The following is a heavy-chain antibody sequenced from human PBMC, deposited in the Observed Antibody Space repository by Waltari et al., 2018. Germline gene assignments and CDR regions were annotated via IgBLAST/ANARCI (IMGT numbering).Heavy chain of an antibody. J-gene: IGHJ3*02. CDR1: GGSISRSAYY. CDR2: IYASGDT. D-gene: IGHD2-15*01. CDR3: ARRGDWLPLDAFDI. Sequence: QLQLQESGPGLVKSSETLSLTCAVSGGSISRSAYYWVWLRQPPGKELEWIGRIYASGDTYYHASLESRVMLSVDRSSNHFSRTLSSVTAADTAVYYCARRGDWLPLDAFDIWGQGTVVTVSS. V-gene: IGHV4-39*02.